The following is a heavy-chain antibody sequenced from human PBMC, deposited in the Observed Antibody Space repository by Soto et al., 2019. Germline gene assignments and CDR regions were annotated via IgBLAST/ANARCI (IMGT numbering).Heavy chain of an antibody. CDR3: ARDSSGYYWFDP. J-gene: IGHJ5*02. CDR2: IYHSGTT. D-gene: IGHD3-22*01. V-gene: IGHV4-38-2*02. Sequence: SETLSLTCADSGFSISSGYFWGWIRQPTGKGPEWLGSIYHSGTTYYNPSVKGRVTISVDTSKNQLSLKMSSVTAADTAVYYCARDSSGYYWFDPWGQGTLVTVSS. CDR1: GFSISSGYF.